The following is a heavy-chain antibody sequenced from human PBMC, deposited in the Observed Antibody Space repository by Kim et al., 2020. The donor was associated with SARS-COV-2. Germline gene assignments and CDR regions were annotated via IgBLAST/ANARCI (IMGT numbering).Heavy chain of an antibody. Sequence: SVKVSCKASGGTFSSYAISWVRQAPGQGLEWMGGIIPIFGTANYAQKFQGRVTITADESTSTAYMELSSLRSEDTAVYYCASVVHDIVLVVAATDAFDIWGEGTMVTVSS. J-gene: IGHJ3*02. CDR2: IIPIFGTA. CDR1: GGTFSSYA. D-gene: IGHD2-15*01. V-gene: IGHV1-69*13. CDR3: ASVVHDIVLVVAATDAFDI.